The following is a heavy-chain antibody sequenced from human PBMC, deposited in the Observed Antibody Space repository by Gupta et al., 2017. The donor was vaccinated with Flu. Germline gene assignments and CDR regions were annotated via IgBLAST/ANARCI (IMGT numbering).Heavy chain of an antibody. V-gene: IGHV3-72*01. Sequence: EVQLVESGGGLVQPGGSLRLSCAASGFTLRAPATDWVCRTPGKGLEWVARIKNKASGYPTQYAASGKGRVIISRDDSKNSLSLQMNSLNPEDTAIYYGIREWNTARCDWGQGALVTVSS. J-gene: IGHJ4*02. CDR3: IREWNTARCD. CDR1: GFTLRAPA. CDR2: IKNKASGYPT. D-gene: IGHD5-18*01.